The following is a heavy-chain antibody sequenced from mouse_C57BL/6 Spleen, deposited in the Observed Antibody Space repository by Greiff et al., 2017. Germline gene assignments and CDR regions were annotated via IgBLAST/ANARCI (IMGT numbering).Heavy chain of an antibody. CDR3: ARGGLLRSYFDY. CDR1: GYTFTSYW. CDR2: IHPNSGST. D-gene: IGHD1-1*01. V-gene: IGHV1-64*01. Sequence: VQLQQPGAELVKPGASVKLSCKASGYTFTSYWMHWVKQRPGQGLEWIGMIHPNSGSTNYNEKFNSKATLTVDKSSSTAYMQLSSLTSEDSAVYYCARGGLLRSYFDYWGQGTTLTVSS. J-gene: IGHJ2*01.